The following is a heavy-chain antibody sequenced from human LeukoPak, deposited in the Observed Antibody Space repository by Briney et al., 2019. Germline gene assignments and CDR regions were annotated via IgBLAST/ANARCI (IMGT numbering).Heavy chain of an antibody. J-gene: IGHJ4*02. CDR1: GYTFTDYY. V-gene: IGHV1-2*02. D-gene: IGHD5-18*01. Sequence: ASVKVSCKASGYTFTDYYIHWVRQAPGQRLEWMGWINHNSGGTKFAQKFQGRVTMTRDTSISTTYMEVSRLKSDDTAVYYCAREGDTAMVHFDFWGQGTLVTVSS. CDR3: AREGDTAMVHFDF. CDR2: INHNSGGT.